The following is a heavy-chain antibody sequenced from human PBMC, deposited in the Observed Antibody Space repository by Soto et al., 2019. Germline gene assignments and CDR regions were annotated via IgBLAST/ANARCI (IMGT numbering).Heavy chain of an antibody. CDR3: ARGGYDFWSRYWKWFDP. V-gene: IGHV1-18*04. CDR2: ISAYNGNT. D-gene: IGHD3-3*01. Sequence: ASVKVSCRASGYTFTSYGISGVRQAPGQGLEWMAWISAYNGNTNYAQKLQGRVTMTTDTSTSTAYMELRSLRSDDTAVYYCARGGYDFWSRYWKWFDPCGQGTLVTLCS. J-gene: IGHJ5*02. CDR1: GYTFTSYG.